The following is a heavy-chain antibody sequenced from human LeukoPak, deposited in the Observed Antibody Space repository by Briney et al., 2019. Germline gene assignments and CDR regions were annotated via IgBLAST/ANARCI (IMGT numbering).Heavy chain of an antibody. D-gene: IGHD6-19*01. Sequence: GGSLRLSCAASGFTFRNHWMHWVRHAPGKGLVWVSHINGDGSSATYADSVKGRFTISRDNAKNTLYLQMNSLRAEDTAVYYCVRGGFGSGLDYWGQGTLVTVSS. J-gene: IGHJ4*02. CDR2: INGDGSSA. CDR1: GFTFRNHW. V-gene: IGHV3-74*01. CDR3: VRGGFGSGLDY.